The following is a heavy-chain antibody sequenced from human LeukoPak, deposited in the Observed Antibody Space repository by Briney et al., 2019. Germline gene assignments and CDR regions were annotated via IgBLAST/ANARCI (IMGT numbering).Heavy chain of an antibody. D-gene: IGHD6-13*01. Sequence: PGGSLRLSCAASGFTFGSYSMNWVRKVPGKGLQWVSSISSTSRYIYYLDSVKGRFTVSRDNAKNTLYLQMNSLRAEDMAVYYCVRGVFSYTISWYYGDYWGQGALVTVSS. V-gene: IGHV3-21*01. CDR3: VRGVFSYTISWYYGDY. J-gene: IGHJ4*02. CDR2: ISSTSRYI. CDR1: GFTFGSYS.